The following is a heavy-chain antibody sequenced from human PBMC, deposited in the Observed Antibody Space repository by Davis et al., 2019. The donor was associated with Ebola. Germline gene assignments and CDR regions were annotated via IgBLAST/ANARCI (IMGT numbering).Heavy chain of an antibody. D-gene: IGHD6-6*01. Sequence: GESLKISCAASGFSFYSYWMTWVRQAPGKGLEWVANINHDGSEKYYLDSVKGRFTISRDNAKNSLYLQMNSLRAEDTAVYYCAREGSSSEEIYYYYGMDVWGQGTTVTVSS. CDR1: GFSFYSYW. V-gene: IGHV3-7*03. CDR3: AREGSSSEEIYYYYGMDV. CDR2: INHDGSEK. J-gene: IGHJ6*02.